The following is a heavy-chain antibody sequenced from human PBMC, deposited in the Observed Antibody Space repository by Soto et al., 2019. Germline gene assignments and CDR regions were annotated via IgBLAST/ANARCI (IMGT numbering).Heavy chain of an antibody. J-gene: IGHJ6*03. CDR1: GSIFIGYG. Sequence: GGSLRLSCVVPGSIFIGYGMHWVRQAPGKGLEWVAVIWHDGSEIYYADSVKGRFTISRDNSKNTLYLQMNSLRAEDTAVYYCAREVAARYYYYYYMDXWGKGTTVTVAS. D-gene: IGHD6-6*01. CDR2: IWHDGSEI. V-gene: IGHV3-33*01. CDR3: AREVAARYYYYYYMDX.